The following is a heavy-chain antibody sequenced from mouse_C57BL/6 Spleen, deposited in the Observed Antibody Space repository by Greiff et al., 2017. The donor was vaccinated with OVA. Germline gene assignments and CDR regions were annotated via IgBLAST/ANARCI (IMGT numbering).Heavy chain of an antibody. Sequence: VQLQQPGTELVKPGASVKLSCKASGYTFTSYWMHWVKQRPGQGLEWIGNINPSNGCTNYNEKFKSKATLPVDKSSSTAYMQLSSLTSEDSAVYYCAREAGDIYYAMDYWGQGTSVTVSS. V-gene: IGHV1-53*01. J-gene: IGHJ4*01. CDR1: GYTFTSYW. D-gene: IGHD3-3*01. CDR2: INPSNGCT. CDR3: AREAGDIYYAMDY.